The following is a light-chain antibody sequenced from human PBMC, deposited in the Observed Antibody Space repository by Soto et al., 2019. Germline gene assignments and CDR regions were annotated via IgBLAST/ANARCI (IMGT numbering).Light chain of an antibody. J-gene: IGKJ3*01. CDR3: QQYNSFPLT. V-gene: IGKV1-13*02. CDR2: KAS. CDR1: QGIRND. Sequence: AIQLTQSPSSLSASAGDRITITSRASQGIRNDLGWYQQKPGTAPKLLIYKASSLESGVPTRFSGSGSGTEFTLTISSLQPDDSATYYCQQYNSFPLTFGPGTKVDIK.